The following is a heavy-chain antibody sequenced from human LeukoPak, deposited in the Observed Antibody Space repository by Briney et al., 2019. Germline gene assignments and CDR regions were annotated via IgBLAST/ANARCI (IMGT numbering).Heavy chain of an antibody. CDR2: MSGDGGST. Sequence: PGGSLRLSCAASGFTFDDYAMHWVRQAPGKGLEGVSLMSGDGGSTYYADSVKGRFTISRDNSKNSLYLQMNSLRTEDTALYYCAKDMSGYSGYDYWGQGTLVTVSS. D-gene: IGHD5-12*01. CDR1: GFTFDDYA. J-gene: IGHJ4*02. V-gene: IGHV3-43*02. CDR3: AKDMSGYSGYDY.